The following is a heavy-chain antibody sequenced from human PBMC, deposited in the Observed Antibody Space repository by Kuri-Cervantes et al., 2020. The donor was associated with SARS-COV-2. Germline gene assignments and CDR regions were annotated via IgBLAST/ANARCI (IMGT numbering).Heavy chain of an antibody. J-gene: IGHJ2*01. CDR1: GVSVSHGSYT. Sequence: SQTLSLTCDVSGVSVSHGSYTWSWIRQPAGKGLEWIGRIYTSGSTNYNPSLKSRVTMSVDTSKNQFSLKLSSVTAADTAVYYCARLAGYSSSWYLYWYFDLWGRGTLVTVSS. D-gene: IGHD6-13*01. CDR3: ARLAGYSSSWYLYWYFDL. CDR2: IYTSGST. V-gene: IGHV4-61*02.